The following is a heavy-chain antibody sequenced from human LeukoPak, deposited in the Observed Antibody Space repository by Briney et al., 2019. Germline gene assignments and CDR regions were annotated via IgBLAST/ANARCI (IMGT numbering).Heavy chain of an antibody. V-gene: IGHV3-7*01. CDR3: AKLLGTATTYDS. CDR2: INPDGSQK. D-gene: IGHD5-24*01. CDR1: GFTFSGNW. J-gene: IGHJ4*02. Sequence: PGGSLTLSCEASGFTFSGNWMSWVRQAPGKGLEWVASINPDGSQKLYVDSVKGRFTISRDNTKSPLYLQMNSLGAEDTAMYYCAKLLGTATTYDSWGQGARVTVSS.